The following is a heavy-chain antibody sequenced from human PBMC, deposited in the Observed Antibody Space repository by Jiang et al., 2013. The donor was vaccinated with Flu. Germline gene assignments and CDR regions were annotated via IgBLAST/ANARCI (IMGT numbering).Heavy chain of an antibody. CDR2: ISAYNGNT. D-gene: IGHD6-19*01. Sequence: EWMGWISAYNGNTNYAQKLQGRVTMTTDTSTSTAYMELRSLRSDDTAVYYCARAFPLEWLDLHYYYGMDVWGKGTTVTVSS. J-gene: IGHJ6*04. CDR3: ARAFPLEWLDLHYYYGMDV. V-gene: IGHV1-18*01.